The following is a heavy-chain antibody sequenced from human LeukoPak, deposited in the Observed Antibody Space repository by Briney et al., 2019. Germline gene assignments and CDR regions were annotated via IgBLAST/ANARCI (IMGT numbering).Heavy chain of an antibody. Sequence: GGSLRLSCAASGFTFSSYEMNWVRQAPGKGLEWVSYISSSGSTIYYADSVKGRFTISRDNAKKSRYLQMNRLRAEDTAVYYCAKLLYYYDSSQTYWGQGTLVTVSS. D-gene: IGHD3-22*01. CDR1: GFTFSSYE. CDR3: AKLLYYYDSSQTY. V-gene: IGHV3-48*03. J-gene: IGHJ4*02. CDR2: ISSSGSTI.